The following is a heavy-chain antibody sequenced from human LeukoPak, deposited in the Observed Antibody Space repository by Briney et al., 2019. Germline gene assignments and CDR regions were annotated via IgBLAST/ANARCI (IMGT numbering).Heavy chain of an antibody. CDR2: IDWDDNK. D-gene: IGHD6-6*01. Sequence: SGPALVKPTQTLTLTCTFSGSSLSTSGMCVSWIRQPPGKALEWLALIDWDDNKYYSTSLKTRLTISKYTSKNQVVLTMTNMDPVDTATYYCARMLAARPDCYYYYYMDVWGKGTTVTVSS. J-gene: IGHJ6*03. CDR3: ARMLAARPDCYYYYYMDV. CDR1: GSSLSTSGMC. V-gene: IGHV2-70*01.